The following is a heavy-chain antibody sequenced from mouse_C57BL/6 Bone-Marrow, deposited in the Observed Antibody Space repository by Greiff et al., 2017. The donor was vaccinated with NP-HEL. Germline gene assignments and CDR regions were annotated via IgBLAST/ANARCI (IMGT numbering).Heavy chain of an antibody. CDR3: ARYGSRRYFDY. J-gene: IGHJ2*01. CDR1: GYTFTDYY. CDR2: INPYNGGT. Sequence: VQLQQSGPVLVKPGASVKMSCKASGYTFTDYYMNWVKQSHGKSLEWIGVINPYNGGTSYNQKFKGKATLTVDKSSSTAYMELNSLTSEDSAVYYCARYGSRRYFDYWGQGTTLTVSS. V-gene: IGHV1-19*01. D-gene: IGHD1-1*01.